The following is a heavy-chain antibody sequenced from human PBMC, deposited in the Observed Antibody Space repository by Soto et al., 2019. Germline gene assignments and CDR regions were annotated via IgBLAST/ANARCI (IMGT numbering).Heavy chain of an antibody. CDR2: IYSGGYT. J-gene: IGHJ4*02. V-gene: IGHV3-53*01. Sequence: EVQLVESGGGLIQPGGSLRLSCAVSGFTVSNNYMSWVRQAPGKGLEGVSVIYSGGYTAYGDSVKGRFTISRDNSKNTLFLQINGVSAPDTAGFYGAATPGGGGYWGQGTLVTVSS. CDR1: GFTVSNNY. CDR3: AATPGGGGY. D-gene: IGHD3-10*01.